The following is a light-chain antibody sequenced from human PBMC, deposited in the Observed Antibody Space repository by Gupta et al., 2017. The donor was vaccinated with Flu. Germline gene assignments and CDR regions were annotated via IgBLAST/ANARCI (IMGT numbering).Light chain of an antibody. Sequence: QTVVTQEPALTVSPGGTVTLACASSSGAVTTTYYPNWFQHKPGQAPRPLIYSTNNRHSWTPARFSGSLVGGKAALTLSDVQPDDEAEYYCLLYYSATLIFGGGTKLTVL. CDR3: LLYYSATLI. J-gene: IGLJ2*01. CDR2: STN. V-gene: IGLV7-43*01. CDR1: SGAVTTTYY.